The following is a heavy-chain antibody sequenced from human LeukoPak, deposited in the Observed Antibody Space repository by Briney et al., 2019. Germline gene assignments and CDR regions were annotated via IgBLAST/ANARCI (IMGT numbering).Heavy chain of an antibody. D-gene: IGHD3-22*01. CDR3: ARGSYYYDSSSYDDDNYFHH. CDR1: GYTFTGYY. V-gene: IGHV1-2*02. J-gene: IGHJ1*01. CDR2: INSNSGGT. Sequence: ASVEVSCKACGYTFTGYYMHWVRQARGQGLEGMGWINSNSGGTNYAQKFQGRVTMTRDTSISTAYMELSRLRSDDTAVYYCARGSYYYDSSSYDDDNYFHHWGQGTLVTVSS.